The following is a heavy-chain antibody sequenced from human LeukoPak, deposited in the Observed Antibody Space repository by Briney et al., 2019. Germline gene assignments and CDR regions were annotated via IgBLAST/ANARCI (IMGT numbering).Heavy chain of an antibody. V-gene: IGHV3-74*01. Sequence: GGSLRLSCAASGFTFSSYWMHWVRQVPGKGLVWVARINPGGSSITYADSVKGLFTISRDNAKNTLYLQMDSLRAEDTGVYYCARSNQADDYWGQGTLVTVSS. CDR1: GFTFSSYW. J-gene: IGHJ4*02. D-gene: IGHD1-14*01. CDR3: ARSNQADDY. CDR2: INPGGSSI.